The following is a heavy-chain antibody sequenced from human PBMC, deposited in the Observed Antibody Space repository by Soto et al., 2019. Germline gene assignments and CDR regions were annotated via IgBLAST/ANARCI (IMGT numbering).Heavy chain of an antibody. J-gene: IGHJ5*02. CDR2: VYYSGNT. Sequence: SLTCTISGGSISNYYWTWIRQTPGKGLEWIGYVYYSGNTNYNPSLKSRVSISVDTSKNQFSLKLSSVTAADTAVYYCARGWRPAISALSGPWGQGTQVTVSS. V-gene: IGHV4-59*12. D-gene: IGHD6-25*01. CDR1: GGSISNYY. CDR3: ARGWRPAISALSGP.